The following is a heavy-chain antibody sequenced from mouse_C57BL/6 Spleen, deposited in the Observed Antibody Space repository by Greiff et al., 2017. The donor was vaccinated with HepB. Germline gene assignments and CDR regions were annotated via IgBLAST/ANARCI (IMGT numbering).Heavy chain of an antibody. D-gene: IGHD1-1*01. J-gene: IGHJ2*01. CDR1: GYTFTSYW. CDR2: IAPSDSYT. Sequence: VQLQQPGAELVMPGASVKLSCKASGYTFTSYWMHWVKQRPGQGLEWIGEIAPSDSYTNYNQKFKGKSTLTVDKSSSTAYMQLSSLTSEDSAVYYCARSPSTTGSFGYWGQGTTLTVSS. CDR3: ARSPSTTGSFGY. V-gene: IGHV1-69*01.